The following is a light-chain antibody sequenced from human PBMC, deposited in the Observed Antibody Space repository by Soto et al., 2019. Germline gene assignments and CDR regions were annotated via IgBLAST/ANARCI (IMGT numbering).Light chain of an antibody. Sequence: DIVMTQSPATLSVSPGERATLSCRASQSISSNLAWYQQKPGQAPRLLIYRASTRATGIPARFSGSGSGTDFTLTIISLQSEDFAIYYCQHYNNWPPWTFGQGTKVEIK. V-gene: IGKV3-15*01. CDR3: QHYNNWPPWT. J-gene: IGKJ1*01. CDR2: RAS. CDR1: QSISSN.